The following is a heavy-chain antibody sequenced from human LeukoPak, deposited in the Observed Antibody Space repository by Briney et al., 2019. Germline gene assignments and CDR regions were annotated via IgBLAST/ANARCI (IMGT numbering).Heavy chain of an antibody. CDR3: ARRSGSYMRDY. D-gene: IGHD3-10*01. V-gene: IGHV1-69*02. CDR2: ILPILGIA. J-gene: IGHJ4*02. Sequence: GASVKVSCKASGGTFSSYTISWVRQAPGQGLEWMGRILPILGIANYAQKFQGRVTITADKATSTAYMELSSLRSEDTAVYYCARRSGSYMRDYWGQGTLVTVSS. CDR1: GGTFSSYT.